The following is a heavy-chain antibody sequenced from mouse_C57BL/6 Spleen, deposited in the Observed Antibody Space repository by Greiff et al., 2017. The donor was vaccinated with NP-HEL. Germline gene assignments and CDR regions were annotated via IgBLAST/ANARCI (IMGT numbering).Heavy chain of an antibody. CDR1: GYTFTSYT. J-gene: IGHJ2*01. CDR3: ARLLGRDFDY. Sequence: VQLQQSGAELARPGASVKMSCKASGYTFTSYTMHWVKQRPGQGLEWIGYINPSSGYTKYKQKFKDKATLTADKSSSTAYMQLSSLTSEDSAVYYCARLLGRDFDYWGQGTTLTVSS. D-gene: IGHD4-1*01. V-gene: IGHV1-4*01. CDR2: INPSSGYT.